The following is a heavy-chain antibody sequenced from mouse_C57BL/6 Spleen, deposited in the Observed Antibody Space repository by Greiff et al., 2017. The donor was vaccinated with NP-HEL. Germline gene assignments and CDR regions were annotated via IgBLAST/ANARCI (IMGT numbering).Heavy chain of an antibody. D-gene: IGHD1-1*01. J-gene: IGHJ3*01. CDR3: ARADYYGSSIFAY. V-gene: IGHV1-39*01. CDR1: GYSFTDYN. Sequence: EVKLMESGPELVKPGASVKISCKASGYSFTDYNMNWVKQSNGKSLEWIGVINPNYGTTSYNQKFKGKATLTVDQSSSTAYMQLNSLTSEDSAVYYCARADYYGSSIFAYWGQGTLVTVSA. CDR2: INPNYGTT.